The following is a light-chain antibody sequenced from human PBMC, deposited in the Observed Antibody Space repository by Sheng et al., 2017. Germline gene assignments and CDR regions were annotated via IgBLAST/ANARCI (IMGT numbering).Light chain of an antibody. CDR3: QQLYYLLRL. V-gene: IGKV1-9*01. CDR2: AAS. CDR1: QGISSY. J-gene: IGKJ3*01. Sequence: DIQLTQSPSFLSASVGDRVTITCRASQGISSYLAWYQQKPGKAPKLLIYAASTLQSGVPSRFSGSGSGTEFTLTISSLQPEDFATYYCQQLYYLLRLFGPGDQS.